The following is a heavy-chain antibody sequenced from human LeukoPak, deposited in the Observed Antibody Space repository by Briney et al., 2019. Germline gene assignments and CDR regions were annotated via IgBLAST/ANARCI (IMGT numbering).Heavy chain of an antibody. Sequence: SQTLSLTCTVSGGSISSGGYYWSWIRQHPGKGLEWIGYIYYSGSTYYNLSLKSRVTISVDTSKNQFSLKLSSVTAADTAVYYCARGPSYGSDLPGYYYYYYGMDVWGQGTTVTVSS. V-gene: IGHV4-31*03. CDR1: GGSISSGGYY. CDR2: IYYSGST. J-gene: IGHJ6*02. D-gene: IGHD5-18*01. CDR3: ARGPSYGSDLPGYYYYYYGMDV.